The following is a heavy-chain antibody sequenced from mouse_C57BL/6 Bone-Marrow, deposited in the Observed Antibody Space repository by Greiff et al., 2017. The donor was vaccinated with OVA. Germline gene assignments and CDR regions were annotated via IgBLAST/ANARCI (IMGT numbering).Heavy chain of an antibody. V-gene: IGHV2-2*01. CDR3: ARKGAVVARDYAMDY. Sequence: QVHVKQSGPGLVQPSQSLSITCTVSGFSLTSYGVHWVRQSPGKGLEWLGVIWSGGSTDYNAAFISRLSISKDNSKSQVFFKMNSLQADDTAIYDCARKGAVVARDYAMDYWGQGTSVTVSS. CDR2: IWSGGST. CDR1: GFSLTSYG. D-gene: IGHD1-1*01. J-gene: IGHJ4*01.